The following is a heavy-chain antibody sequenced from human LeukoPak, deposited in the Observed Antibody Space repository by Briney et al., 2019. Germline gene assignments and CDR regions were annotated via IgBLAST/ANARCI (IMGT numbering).Heavy chain of an antibody. J-gene: IGHJ4*02. CDR1: GGSLSDDY. V-gene: IGHV4-34*01. CDR2: INHSGST. D-gene: IGHD4-17*01. Sequence: SETLSLTCAVYGGSLSDDYWSWIRQPPGKGLEWIGEINHSGSTNYNPSLKSRVTISVDTSKNQFSLKLSSVAAADTAVYYCARDYGDYFDYWGQGTLVTVSS. CDR3: ARDYGDYFDY.